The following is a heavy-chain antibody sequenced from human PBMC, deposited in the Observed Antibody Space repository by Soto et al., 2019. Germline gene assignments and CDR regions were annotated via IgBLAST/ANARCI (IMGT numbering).Heavy chain of an antibody. V-gene: IGHV4-59*01. CDR1: GGSISSYD. J-gene: IGHJ4*02. D-gene: IGHD4-17*01. Sequence: QVQLQESGPGLVKPSETLSVTCTVSGGSISSYDWSWIRQPPGKGLEWVGHNYDSGSTTYNPSLKRRVTISVDTSKNQFSLKLSSVTAADTAVYYCARAYGVGAGDYWGQGTLVTVSS. CDR2: NYDSGST. CDR3: ARAYGVGAGDY.